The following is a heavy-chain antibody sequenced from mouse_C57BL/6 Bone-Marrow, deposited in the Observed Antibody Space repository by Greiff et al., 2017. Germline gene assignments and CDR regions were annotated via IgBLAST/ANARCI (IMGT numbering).Heavy chain of an antibody. CDR1: GFTFSSYA. V-gene: IGHV5-4*01. CDR2: ISDGGSYT. D-gene: IGHD2-12*01. J-gene: IGHJ3*01. Sequence: EVQLVESGGGLVKPGGSLKLSCAASGFTFSSYAMSWVRQTPEKRLEWVATISDGGSYTYYPDNVKGRITISRDNAKNNLYLQMSHLKSEDTAMYYCARDHDETWFAYWGQVTLVTVSA. CDR3: ARDHDETWFAY.